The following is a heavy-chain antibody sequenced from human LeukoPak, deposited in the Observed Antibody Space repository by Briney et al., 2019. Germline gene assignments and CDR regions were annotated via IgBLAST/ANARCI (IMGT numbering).Heavy chain of an antibody. V-gene: IGHV4-34*01. D-gene: IGHD3-22*01. CDR2: INHSGST. CDR1: GGSISSYY. CDR3: ARRARLLLRPFFQH. Sequence: SETLSLTCTVSGGSISSYYWSWIRQPPGKGLEWIGEINHSGSTNYNPSLKSRVTISVHTSQNQFSLKLRSVAAADTACYYCARRARLLLRPFFQHWGQGTLVTVSS. J-gene: IGHJ1*01.